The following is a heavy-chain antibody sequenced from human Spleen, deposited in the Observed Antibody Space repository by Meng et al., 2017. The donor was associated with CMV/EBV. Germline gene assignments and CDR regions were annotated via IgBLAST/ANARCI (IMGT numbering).Heavy chain of an antibody. Sequence: ASVKVSCKTSGYTFTDYYIHWVRQAPGQGLEWMGWINPNSGGTNYAQKFQGRVTMTRDTSTSTAYMELSRLRSDDTAVYYCARARRIAARPSEVDYYYGMDVWGQGTTVTVSS. D-gene: IGHD6-6*01. CDR1: GYTFTDYY. CDR2: INPNSGGT. CDR3: ARARRIAARPSEVDYYYGMDV. J-gene: IGHJ6*02. V-gene: IGHV1-2*02.